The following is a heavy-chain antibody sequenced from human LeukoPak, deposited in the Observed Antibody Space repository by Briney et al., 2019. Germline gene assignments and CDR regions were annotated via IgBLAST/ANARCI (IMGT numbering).Heavy chain of an antibody. CDR2: ISYDGSNK. CDR3: ARGSYSSAWDDAFDI. J-gene: IGHJ3*02. D-gene: IGHD6-19*01. V-gene: IGHV3-30-3*01. CDR1: GFTFSSYA. Sequence: PGGSLRLSCAASGFTFSSYAMHWVRQAPGKGLEWVAVISYDGSNKYYADSVKGRFTTSRDNSKNTLYLQMNSLRAEDTAVYYCARGSYSSAWDDAFDIWGQGTMVTVSS.